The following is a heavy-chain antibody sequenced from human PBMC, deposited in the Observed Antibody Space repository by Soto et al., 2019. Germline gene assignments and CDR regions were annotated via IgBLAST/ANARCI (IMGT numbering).Heavy chain of an antibody. J-gene: IGHJ5*02. CDR2: ISGSGGST. CDR1: GFTFSSYA. D-gene: IGHD3-3*01. V-gene: IGHV3-23*01. Sequence: EVQLLESGGGLVQPGGSLRLSCAASGFTFSSYAMSWVRQAPGKGLEWVSAISGSGGSTYYADSVKGRFTISRDNSKNTLYLQMNSLRAEDTAVYYCANELWGRFNYDFGSGYYPTPNWFDPWGQGTLVTFSS. CDR3: ANELWGRFNYDFGSGYYPTPNWFDP.